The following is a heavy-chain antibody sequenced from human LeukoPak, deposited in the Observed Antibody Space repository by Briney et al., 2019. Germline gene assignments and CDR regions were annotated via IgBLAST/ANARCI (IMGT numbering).Heavy chain of an antibody. J-gene: IGHJ5*02. CDR1: GFTFSSYA. CDR2: INHSGST. Sequence: GSLRLSCAASGFTFSSYAMSWIRQPPGKGLEWIGEINHSGSTNYNPSLKSRVTISVDTSKNQFSLKLSSVTAADTAVYYCARRGYSYGFLSFWFDPWGQGTLVTVSS. V-gene: IGHV4-34*01. D-gene: IGHD5-18*01. CDR3: ARRGYSYGFLSFWFDP.